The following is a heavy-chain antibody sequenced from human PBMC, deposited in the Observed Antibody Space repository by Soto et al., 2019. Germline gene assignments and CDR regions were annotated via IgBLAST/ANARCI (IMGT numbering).Heavy chain of an antibody. Sequence: GRSLRLPCAASGFTFNHYTMSWVRQAPGKGLEWVSIIIANGGTFYADSVKGRFTISRDNSKNTVYLQMSSLRFEDTATYYCAKESTVAANHSSEILFDYWGQGSLVTVSS. CDR3: AKESTVAANHSSEILFDY. D-gene: IGHD4-17*01. CDR1: GFTFNHYT. V-gene: IGHV3-23*01. J-gene: IGHJ4*02. CDR2: IIANGGT.